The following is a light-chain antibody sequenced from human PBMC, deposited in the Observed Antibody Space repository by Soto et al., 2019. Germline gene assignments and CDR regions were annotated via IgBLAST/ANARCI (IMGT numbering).Light chain of an antibody. Sequence: QSVLTQPPSASGSPGQSVTISCTGTSSDVGGYNYVSWYQQYPGKAPKIMIYEVSERPSGVPVRFSGSKSGNTASLTVSGLQAEDEADYYCSSYAGTNNLVXGGGTKLTVL. J-gene: IGLJ3*02. CDR3: SSYAGTNNLV. CDR1: SSDVGGYNY. CDR2: EVS. V-gene: IGLV2-8*01.